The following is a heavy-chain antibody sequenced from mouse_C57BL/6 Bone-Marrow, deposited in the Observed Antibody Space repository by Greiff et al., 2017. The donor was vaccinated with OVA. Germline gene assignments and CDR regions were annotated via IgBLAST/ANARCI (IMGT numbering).Heavy chain of an antibody. V-gene: IGHV1-19*01. CDR2: INPYNGGT. J-gene: IGHJ1*03. CDR1: GYTFTDYY. CDR3: ARSPRYDYARYFDV. Sequence: EVQLQQSGPVLVKPGASVKMSCKASGYTFTDYYMNWVKQSHGKSLEWIGVINPYNGGTSYNQKFKGKATLTVDKSSSTAYMELNSLTSEDSAVYYCARSPRYDYARYFDVWGTGTTVTVSS. D-gene: IGHD2-4*01.